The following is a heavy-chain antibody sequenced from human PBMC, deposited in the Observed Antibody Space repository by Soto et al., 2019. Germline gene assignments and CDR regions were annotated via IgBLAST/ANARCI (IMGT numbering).Heavy chain of an antibody. J-gene: IGHJ6*02. Sequence: SETLSVTCTVSGGSISSDSFFWIWIRQPPGEVLEWIGYIYYSGSTYYNPSLESRLTLLVDTSKNQFSLKLRSVTAADTAVYYCARVAIACPSSSCYNHYYYSLDVWGQGTTVTVSS. V-gene: IGHV4-30-4*01. CDR2: IYYSGST. D-gene: IGHD2-2*02. CDR3: ARVAIACPSSSCYNHYYYSLDV. CDR1: GGSISSDSFF.